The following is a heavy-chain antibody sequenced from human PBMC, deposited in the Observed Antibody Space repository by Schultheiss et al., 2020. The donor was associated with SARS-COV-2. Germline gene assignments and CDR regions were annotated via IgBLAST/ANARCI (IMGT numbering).Heavy chain of an antibody. Sequence: SETLSLTCTVSGGSISSSSYYWGWIRQPPGKGLEWIGYIYHSGSTYYNPSLKSRVTISVDTSKNQFSLKLSSVTAADTAVYYCARDSTDCSSTSCASGYYMDVWGKGTTVTVSS. V-gene: IGHV4-39*07. J-gene: IGHJ6*03. CDR2: IYHSGST. CDR3: ARDSTDCSSTSCASGYYMDV. D-gene: IGHD2-2*01. CDR1: GGSISSSSYY.